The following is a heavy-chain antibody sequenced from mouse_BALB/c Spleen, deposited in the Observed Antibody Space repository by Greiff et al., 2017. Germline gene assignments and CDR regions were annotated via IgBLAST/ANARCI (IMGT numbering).Heavy chain of an antibody. Sequence: EVQLQQSGPSLVKPSQTLSLTCSVTGDSITSCYWNWIRKFPGNKLEYMGYISYSGSTYYNPSLKSRISITRDTSKNQYYLQLNSVTTEDTATYYCARSGYLDPFAYWGQGTLVTVSA. V-gene: IGHV3-8*02. J-gene: IGHJ3*01. D-gene: IGHD5-1*01. CDR3: ARSGYLDPFAY. CDR2: ISYSGST. CDR1: GDSITSCY.